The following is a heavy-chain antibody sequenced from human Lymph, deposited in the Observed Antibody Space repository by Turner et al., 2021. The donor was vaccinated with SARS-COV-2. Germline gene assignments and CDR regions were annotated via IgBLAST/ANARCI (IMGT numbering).Heavy chain of an antibody. V-gene: IGHV3-9*01. J-gene: IGHJ4*02. CDR3: AKDLAGTYYSSFDY. CDR2: INWSGGSI. D-gene: IGHD1-26*01. Sequence: EVQLVESGGGLVQPGRSLRLSCPASGFTFDAYAMHWVRQAPGKGLEWVSGINWSGGSIAYADSVKGRFTISRDNPKNSLYLQMNSLRAEDTAFYYCAKDLAGTYYSSFDYWGQGTLVTVSS. CDR1: GFTFDAYA.